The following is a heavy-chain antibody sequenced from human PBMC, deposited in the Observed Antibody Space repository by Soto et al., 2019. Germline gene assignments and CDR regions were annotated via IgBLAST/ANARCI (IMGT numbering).Heavy chain of an antibody. V-gene: IGHV4-31*03. CDR3: ARERGRGGGNPHYFDY. Sequence: QVQLQESGPGLVKPSQTLSLTCTVSGGSISSGGYYWSWIRQHPGKGLEWIGYIYYSGSTYYNPALKRRVTISVDTSKNQFSLKLSSVTAEDTAVYDCARERGRGGGNPHYFDYWGQGTLVTVSS. D-gene: IGHD2-15*01. CDR1: GGSISSGGYY. CDR2: IYYSGST. J-gene: IGHJ4*02.